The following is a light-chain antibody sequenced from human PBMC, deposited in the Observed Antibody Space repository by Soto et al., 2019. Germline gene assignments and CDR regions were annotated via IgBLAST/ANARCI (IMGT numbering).Light chain of an antibody. J-gene: IGLJ2*01. CDR1: SSNIGAGYD. V-gene: IGLV1-40*01. CDR3: QSHDSSLSGRVV. Sequence: QSVLTQPPSVSGAPGQRVTISCTGSSSNIGAGYDVHWYQQLPGTAPKLLIYGNSNRPSGVPDRFSGSKSGTSASLAITGLQAEDEADYYCQSHDSSLSGRVVFGGGTKVTVL. CDR2: GNS.